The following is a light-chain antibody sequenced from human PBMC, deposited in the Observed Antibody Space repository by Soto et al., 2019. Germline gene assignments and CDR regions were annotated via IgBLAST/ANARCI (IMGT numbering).Light chain of an antibody. CDR2: GNS. Sequence: QSVLTQPPSVSGAPGQRVTISCTGSSSNIGAGYDVHWYQQPPGTAPKLLIYGNSNRPSGVPDRFSGSKSGTSASLAITGLQAEDEADYYCQSYDSSPHVVFGGGTKLTVL. V-gene: IGLV1-40*01. CDR1: SSNIGAGYD. CDR3: QSYDSSPHVV. J-gene: IGLJ2*01.